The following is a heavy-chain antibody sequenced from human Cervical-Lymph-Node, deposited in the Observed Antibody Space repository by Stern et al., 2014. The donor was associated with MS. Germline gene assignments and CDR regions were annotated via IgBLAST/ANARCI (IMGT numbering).Heavy chain of an antibody. D-gene: IGHD1-26*01. Sequence: QVQLQESGPGLVKPSETLSLTCTVSGGSISSYYWSWIRQPPGKGLEWIGYIYYSGGTNYNPSLKSRVTISVDTSKNQFSLKLSSVTAADTAVYYCARDRGGAADYWGQGTLVTVSS. CDR2: IYYSGGT. CDR3: ARDRGGAADY. V-gene: IGHV4-59*01. J-gene: IGHJ4*02. CDR1: GGSISSYY.